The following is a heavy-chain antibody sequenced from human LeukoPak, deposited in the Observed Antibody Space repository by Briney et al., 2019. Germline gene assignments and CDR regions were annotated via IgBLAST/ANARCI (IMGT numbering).Heavy chain of an antibody. CDR2: ITGSGGTT. J-gene: IGHJ5*01. CDR1: GFTVSSNY. Sequence: GGSLRLSCAASGFTVSSNYMSWVRQAPGKGLEWVSTITGSGGTTYYADPVRGQFTISRDNFKNTLYLQMNSLRAEDTALYYCARESPVAATGRSWFDSWGQGTLVTVSS. CDR3: ARESPVAATGRSWFDS. D-gene: IGHD6-13*01. V-gene: IGHV3-23*01.